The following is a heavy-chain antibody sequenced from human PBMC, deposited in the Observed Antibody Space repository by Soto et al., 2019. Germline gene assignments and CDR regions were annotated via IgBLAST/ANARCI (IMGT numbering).Heavy chain of an antibody. V-gene: IGHV3-23*01. CDR1: GFTFSSYA. CDR2: ITGDGGDT. J-gene: IGHJ4*02. Sequence: GGSLRLSCVASGFTFSSYAMSWVRQAPGKGLEWVSAITGDGGDTFHADSVRGRLTISRDNSRNTLYLQVDSLRAEDTALYYCAKGSATSRPYYFDYWGQGTLVTVSS. CDR3: AKGSATSRPYYFDY.